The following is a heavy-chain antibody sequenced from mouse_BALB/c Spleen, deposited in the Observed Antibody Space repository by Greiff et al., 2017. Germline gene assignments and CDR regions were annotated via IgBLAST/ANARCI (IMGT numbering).Heavy chain of an antibody. J-gene: IGHJ3*01. V-gene: IGHV1S81*02. CDR2: INPSNGRT. D-gene: IGHD1-1*01. Sequence: VQLQQPGAELVKPGASVQLSCKASGYTFTSYWMHWVKQRPGPGLEWIGEINPSNGRTNYNEKFKSKATLTVDKSSSTAYMQLSSLTSEDSAVYYCAGYYGSSRSYWGQGTLVTVSA. CDR3: AGYYGSSRSY. CDR1: GYTFTSYW.